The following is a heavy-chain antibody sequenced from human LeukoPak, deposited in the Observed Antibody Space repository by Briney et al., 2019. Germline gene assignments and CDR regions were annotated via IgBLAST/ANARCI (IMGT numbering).Heavy chain of an antibody. CDR2: ISAYNGNT. J-gene: IGHJ3*02. V-gene: IGHV1-18*01. D-gene: IGHD2-15*01. CDR1: GYTFTSYG. CDR3: ARHEEAVAYDAFDI. Sequence: AVKVSFQPSGYTFTSYGISWVRQAPAQANEWMGWISAYNGNTNKVHKLQGRDTMSTDTSTSTAYVEMRSLRSDATAVYYCARHEEAVAYDAFDIWGQGTMVTVSS.